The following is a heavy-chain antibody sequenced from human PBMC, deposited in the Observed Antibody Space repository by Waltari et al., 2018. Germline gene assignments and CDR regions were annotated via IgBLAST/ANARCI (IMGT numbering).Heavy chain of an antibody. CDR2: IYPGDSDT. D-gene: IGHD3-22*01. V-gene: IGHV5-51*01. J-gene: IGHJ3*02. Sequence: EVQLVQSGAEVKKPGESLKISCKGSGYSFTNYWIGWVRQMPGKGLEWMGIIYPGDSDTRYSPSFQGQDTISAGKAISTSYVQWSSLKASDTAMYYCARRLQDAYDPHAFDIWGQGTMVTGSS. CDR1: GYSFTNYW. CDR3: ARRLQDAYDPHAFDI.